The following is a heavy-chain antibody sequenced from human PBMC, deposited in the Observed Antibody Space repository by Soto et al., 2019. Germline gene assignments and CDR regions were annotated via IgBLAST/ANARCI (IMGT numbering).Heavy chain of an antibody. D-gene: IGHD6-13*01. V-gene: IGHV1-69*01. CDR1: GGTFSSYA. CDR2: IIPIFGTA. J-gene: IGHJ6*02. Sequence: QVQLVQSGAEVKKPGSSVKVSCKASGGTFSSYAISWVRQAPGQGLEWMGGIIPIFGTANYAQKFQGRVTITADESTSTAYMELSSLRSEDTAVYYCARDSSSSSPPSYYYYGMDVWGQGTTVTVSS. CDR3: ARDSSSSSPPSYYYYGMDV.